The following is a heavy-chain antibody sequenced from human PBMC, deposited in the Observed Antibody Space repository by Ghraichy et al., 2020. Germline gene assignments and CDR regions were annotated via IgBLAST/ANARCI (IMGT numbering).Heavy chain of an antibody. V-gene: IGHV3-53*04. CDR1: GFTVSSNY. CDR3: ARDSTGWGSDY. D-gene: IGHD2-2*01. CDR2: IYSGGST. Sequence: GGSLRLSCAASGFTVSSNYMSWVRQAPGKGLQWVSVIYSGGSTYYADSVKGRFTISRHNSKNTLYLEMNSLRAEDTAVYYCARDSTGWGSDYWGQGTLVTVSS. J-gene: IGHJ4*02.